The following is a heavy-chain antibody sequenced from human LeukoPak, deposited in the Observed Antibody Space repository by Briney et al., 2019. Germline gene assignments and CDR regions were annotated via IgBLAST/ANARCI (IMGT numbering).Heavy chain of an antibody. CDR3: AREGHTYGSDY. D-gene: IGHD3-10*01. Sequence: GGSLRLSCTSSGFTSSDYYMSWIRQAPGKGLEWLSYVSQSGTTIYYADSVKGRFAFSRDNGKNSLYLQMNSLRAEDMGMYYCAREGHTYGSDYWGQGTLVTVSS. CDR2: VSQSGTTI. V-gene: IGHV3-11*01. CDR1: GFTSSDYY. J-gene: IGHJ4*02.